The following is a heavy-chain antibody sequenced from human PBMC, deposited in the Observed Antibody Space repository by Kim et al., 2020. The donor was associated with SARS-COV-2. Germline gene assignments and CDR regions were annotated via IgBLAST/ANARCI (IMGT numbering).Heavy chain of an antibody. D-gene: IGHD3-9*01. CDR3: AKDREIYYDILTGYGTEVRY. CDR1: GFTFSSYA. V-gene: IGHV3-23*01. J-gene: IGHJ4*02. Sequence: GGSLRLSCAASGFTFSSYAMSWVRQAPGKGLEWVSAISGSGGSTYYADSVKGRFTISRDNSKNTLYLQMNSLRAEDTAVYYCAKDREIYYDILTGYGTEVRYWGQGTLVTVSS. CDR2: ISGSGGST.